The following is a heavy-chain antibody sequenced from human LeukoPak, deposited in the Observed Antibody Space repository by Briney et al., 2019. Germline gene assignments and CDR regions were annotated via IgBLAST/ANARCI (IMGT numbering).Heavy chain of an antibody. V-gene: IGHV3-9*01. Sequence: GGSLRLSCAASGFTFDDYAMHWVRQAPGKGLEWVSGISWNSGSIGYADSVKGRFTISRDNAKNSLYLQMNSLRAEDTALYYCARGGYYDSSGYYAVDYWGQGTLVTVSS. CDR1: GFTFDDYA. J-gene: IGHJ4*02. CDR3: ARGGYYDSSGYYAVDY. CDR2: ISWNSGSI. D-gene: IGHD3-22*01.